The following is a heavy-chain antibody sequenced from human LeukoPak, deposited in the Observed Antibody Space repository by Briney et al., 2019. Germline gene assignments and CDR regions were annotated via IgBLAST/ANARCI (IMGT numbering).Heavy chain of an antibody. CDR3: ARELSSSSRLLDS. CDR1: GYTFSSYY. CDR2: INPSVGST. D-gene: IGHD6-6*01. J-gene: IGHJ4*02. Sequence: ASVKVSCKASGYTFSSYYMHWVRQAPGQGLEWMGIINPSVGSTSHAQKFQGRVTMTRNMSTSTVYMELSSLRSEDTAVYYCARELSSSSRLLDSWGQGTLVTVSS. V-gene: IGHV1-46*01.